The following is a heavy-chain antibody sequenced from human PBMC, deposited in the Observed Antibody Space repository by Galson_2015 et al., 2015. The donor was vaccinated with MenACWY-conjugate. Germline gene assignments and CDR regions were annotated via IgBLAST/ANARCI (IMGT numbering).Heavy chain of an antibody. CDR3: ARINSGFGEFLRHFDS. Sequence: PALVKPTQTLTLTCTVSGFSLNGARAGVSWIRQPPGKALEWLAPLFSNDEKSYSTSLLTKITVFKDPSGSPMGPTMANVGPLDTATYYCARINSGFGEFLRHFDSWGLGILVTVSS. CDR1: GFSLNGARAG. CDR2: LFSNDEK. D-gene: IGHD3-10*01. V-gene: IGHV2-26*01. J-gene: IGHJ4*02.